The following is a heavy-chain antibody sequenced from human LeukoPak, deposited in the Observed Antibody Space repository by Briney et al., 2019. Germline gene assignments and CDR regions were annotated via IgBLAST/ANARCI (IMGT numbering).Heavy chain of an antibody. CDR2: ISGSGGST. V-gene: IGHV3-23*01. CDR3: AKDGYSSSPNWFDP. D-gene: IGHD6-13*01. Sequence: GGSLSLSCAASGFTFSSYATSWVRQAPGKGLEWVSAISGSGGSTYYADSVKGRFTISRDNSKNTLYLQMNSLRAEDTAVYYCAKDGYSSSPNWFDPWGQGTLVTVSS. J-gene: IGHJ5*02. CDR1: GFTFSSYA.